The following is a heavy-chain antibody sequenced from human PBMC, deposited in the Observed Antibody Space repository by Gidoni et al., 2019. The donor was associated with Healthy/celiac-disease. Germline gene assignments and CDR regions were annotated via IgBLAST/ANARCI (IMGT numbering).Heavy chain of an antibody. J-gene: IGHJ6*02. V-gene: IGHV1-8*01. CDR2: MNPNSGNT. CDR1: GYTFTSYD. CDR3: ARGITVTTVYGMDV. D-gene: IGHD4-17*01. Sequence: QVQLVQSGAEVQKPGASVKVSCQASGYTFTSYDINWVRQATGQGLEWMGWMNPNSGNTGYAQKFQGRVTMTRNTSISTAYMELSSLRSEDTAVYYCARGITVTTVYGMDVWGQGTTVTVSS.